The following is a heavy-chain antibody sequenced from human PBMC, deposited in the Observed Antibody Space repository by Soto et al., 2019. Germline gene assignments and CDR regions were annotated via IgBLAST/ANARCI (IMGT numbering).Heavy chain of an antibody. CDR1: GGSINTVGYY. Sequence: PSETLSLTCSVSGGSINTVGYYWTCIRQQPGKGLEWIGYIYYSGNRDYNPSVKGRFTMSVDASKNQFSLHLTCVTAEDTAVYYCAKESGGHDSSAGYGLDVWGQGTTVTVSS. V-gene: IGHV4-31*02. CDR2: IYYSGNR. D-gene: IGHD6-6*01. CDR3: AKESGGHDSSAGYGLDV. J-gene: IGHJ6*02.